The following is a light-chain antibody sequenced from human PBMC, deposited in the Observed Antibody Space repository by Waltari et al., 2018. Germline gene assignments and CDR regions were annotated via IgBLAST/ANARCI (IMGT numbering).Light chain of an antibody. V-gene: IGKV3-20*01. J-gene: IGKJ1*01. CDR3: QHYLRLPVT. Sequence: EIVLTQSPATLSLSPGESATLSCRTSQSGTRAFAWYQQKPGQAPRLLIYGASNRATGIPDRFSGSGSGTDFSLTISSLEPEDFAVYYCQHYLRLPVTFGQGTKVEVK. CDR1: QSGTRAF. CDR2: GAS.